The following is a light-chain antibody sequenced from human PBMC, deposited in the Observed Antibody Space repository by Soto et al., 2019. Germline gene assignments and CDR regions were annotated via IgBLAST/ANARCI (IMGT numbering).Light chain of an antibody. Sequence: QSALTQPASVSGSPGQSITISCTGTSSDVGSYNYVSWYQQHPGKAPKLMIYDVSNRPSGVSNRSSGSKSGNTASLTISGLQAEDEADYYCSSYSISSTLGVFGGGTKVTVL. CDR2: DVS. CDR3: SSYSISSTLGV. V-gene: IGLV2-14*01. J-gene: IGLJ2*01. CDR1: SSDVGSYNY.